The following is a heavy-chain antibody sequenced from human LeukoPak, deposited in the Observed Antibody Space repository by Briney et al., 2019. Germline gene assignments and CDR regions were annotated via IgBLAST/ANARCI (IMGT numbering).Heavy chain of an antibody. J-gene: IGHJ1*01. Sequence: HSWGSLRLSCAASGFTFSNYGMQWVRQAPGKGLEWVAVVSHDGTTTFYADSVKGRFTLSRDNSKNTLDLQMDSLRAEDTAVYFCAKEPNAYSSGWYFQDWGQGTLVTVSS. CDR3: AKEPNAYSSGWYFQD. V-gene: IGHV3-30*18. D-gene: IGHD6-25*01. CDR2: VSHDGTTT. CDR1: GFTFSNYG.